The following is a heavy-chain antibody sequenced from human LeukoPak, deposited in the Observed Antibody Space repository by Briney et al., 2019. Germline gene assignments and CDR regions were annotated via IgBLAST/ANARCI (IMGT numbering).Heavy chain of an antibody. CDR3: ARALSAPTVFEVDV. J-gene: IGHJ6*04. Sequence: PSETLSLTCTVSGGSISSSSYYWGWIRQPPGKGLEWIGSIYYSGSTYYNPSLKSRVTISVDTSKNQFSLKLSSVTAADTAVYYCARALSAPTVFEVDVWGKGTTVTVSS. V-gene: IGHV4-39*01. CDR2: IYYSGST. D-gene: IGHD3-3*01. CDR1: GGSISSSSYY.